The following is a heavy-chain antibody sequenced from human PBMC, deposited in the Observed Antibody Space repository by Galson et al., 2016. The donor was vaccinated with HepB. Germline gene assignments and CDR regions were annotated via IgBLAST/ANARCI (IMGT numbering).Heavy chain of an antibody. V-gene: IGHV3-7*03. J-gene: IGHJ4*02. CDR2: INPDGNEK. CDR1: GLKFSTYW. CDR3: VTSQGY. Sequence: SLRLSCAVSGLKFSTYWMTWVHQAPGKGLEWVATINPDGNEKAYVDPVKGRFTMSRDNAKDSLHLQMKSLRAEDTGVYYCVTSQGYWGQGTLVTVSS.